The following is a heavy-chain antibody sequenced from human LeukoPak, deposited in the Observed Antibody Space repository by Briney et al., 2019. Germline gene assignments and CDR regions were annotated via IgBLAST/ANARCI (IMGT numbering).Heavy chain of an antibody. CDR2: INYSRST. D-gene: IGHD5-24*01. CDR1: GGSFSGYY. CDR3: ARGPLEMATRYFDL. Sequence: SETLSLTCAVYGGSFSGYYWSWIRQPPGKGLEWIGEINYSRSTNYNPSLKSRVTISVDTSKNQFSLKLSSVTAADTAVYYCARGPLEMATRYFDLWGRGTLVTVSS. J-gene: IGHJ2*01. V-gene: IGHV4-34*01.